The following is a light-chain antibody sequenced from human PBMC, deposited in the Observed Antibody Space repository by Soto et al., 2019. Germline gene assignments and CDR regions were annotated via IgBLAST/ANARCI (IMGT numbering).Light chain of an antibody. V-gene: IGKV1-9*01. CDR1: QGISSY. J-gene: IGKJ2*01. CDR2: AAS. Sequence: IQLTQSPSSLSASVGDRVTITCRASQGISSYFAWYQQKPGKAPKVLIYAASTLQNGVPPRFSGRGAATDFTLTISSLQPEYFATYYWQQLNDYPYTFGQGTQLEIK. CDR3: QQLNDYPYT.